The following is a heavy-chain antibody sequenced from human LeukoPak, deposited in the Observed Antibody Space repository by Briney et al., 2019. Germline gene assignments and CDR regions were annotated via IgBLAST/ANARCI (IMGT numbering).Heavy chain of an antibody. CDR3: ARARSHYYYYYGMDV. D-gene: IGHD3-10*01. Sequence: SSETLSLTCTVSGGSISSYYWSWIRQLPGKGLEWIGYIYYSGSTNYNPSLKSRVTISVDTSKNQFSLKLSSVTAADTAVYYCARARSHYYYYYGMDVWGQGTTVTVSS. J-gene: IGHJ6*02. V-gene: IGHV4-59*01. CDR2: IYYSGST. CDR1: GGSISSYY.